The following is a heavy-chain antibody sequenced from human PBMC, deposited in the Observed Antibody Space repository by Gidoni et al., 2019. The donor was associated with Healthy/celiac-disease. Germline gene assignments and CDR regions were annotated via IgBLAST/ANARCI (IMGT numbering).Heavy chain of an antibody. J-gene: IGHJ4*02. CDR3: ARGHWARAAPFDY. D-gene: IGHD6-6*01. V-gene: IGHV3-7*01. CDR2: IKQDGSEK. Sequence: EVQLVESGGGLVQPGGSLRLSCAASGFPFSSYWMSWVRQAPGKGLEWVANIKQDGSEKYYVDSVKGRFTISRDNAKNSLYLQMNSLRAEDTAVYYCARGHWARAAPFDYWGQGTLVTVSS. CDR1: GFPFSSYW.